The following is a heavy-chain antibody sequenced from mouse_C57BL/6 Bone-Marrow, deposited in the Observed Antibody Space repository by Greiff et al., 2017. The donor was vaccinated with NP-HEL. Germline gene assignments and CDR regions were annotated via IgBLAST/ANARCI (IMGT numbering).Heavy chain of an antibody. CDR2: IGPSDSYT. Sequence: QVQLQQPGAELEMPGASVKLSCKASGYTFTSYWMHWVKQRPGQGLEWIGEIGPSDSYTNYNQKFKGKSTLTVDKSSSTAYMQLSSLTSEDSAVYYCAIYYDYLFAYWGQGTLVTVSA. J-gene: IGHJ3*01. CDR1: GYTFTSYW. D-gene: IGHD2-4*01. CDR3: AIYYDYLFAY. V-gene: IGHV1-69*01.